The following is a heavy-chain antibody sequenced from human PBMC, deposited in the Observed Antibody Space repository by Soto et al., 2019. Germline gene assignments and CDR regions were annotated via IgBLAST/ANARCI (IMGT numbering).Heavy chain of an antibody. CDR2: IYWDDDK. D-gene: IGHD2-21*02. V-gene: IGHV2-5*02. Sequence: QITLKESGPTLVKPTQTLTLTCTFSGFSLTTSGVAVAWIRQPPGKAPEWLALIYWDDDKRYSPSLKTRLSIPKDTTKNQVVLTRANMDLEDTATYDCAHSDCSGIDCYSRWFFGLWGRGTLVNVSS. J-gene: IGHJ2*01. CDR1: GFSLTTSGVA. CDR3: AHSDCSGIDCYSRWFFGL.